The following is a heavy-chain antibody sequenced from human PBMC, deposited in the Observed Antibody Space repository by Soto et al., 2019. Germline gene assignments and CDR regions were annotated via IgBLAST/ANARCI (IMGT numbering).Heavy chain of an antibody. Sequence: PGGSLRLSCAASGFTFSSYSMNWVRQAPGKGLEWVSYISSSSSTIYYADSVKGRFTISRDNAKNSLYLQMNSLRDEDTAVYYCARGPVGYYDSSGEDYYYYYGMDVWGQGTTVTVSS. V-gene: IGHV3-48*02. D-gene: IGHD3-22*01. CDR2: ISSSSSTI. CDR3: ARGPVGYYDSSGEDYYYYYGMDV. J-gene: IGHJ6*02. CDR1: GFTFSSYS.